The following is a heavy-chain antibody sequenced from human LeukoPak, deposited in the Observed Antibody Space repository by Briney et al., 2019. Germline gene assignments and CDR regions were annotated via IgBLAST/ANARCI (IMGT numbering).Heavy chain of an antibody. V-gene: IGHV1-69*13. D-gene: IGHD4-17*01. CDR1: GGTFSSYA. J-gene: IGHJ4*02. CDR3: AKHKENYGDSCLDDY. Sequence: SVKVSCKASGGTFSSYAISWVRQAPGQGLEWMGGIIPIFGTANYAQKFQGRVTITADESTSTAYMELSSLRAEDTAVYYCAKHKENYGDSCLDDYWGQGTLVTVSS. CDR2: IIPIFGTA.